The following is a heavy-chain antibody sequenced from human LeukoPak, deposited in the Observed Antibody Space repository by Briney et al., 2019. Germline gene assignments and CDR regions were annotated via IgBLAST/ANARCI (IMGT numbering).Heavy chain of an antibody. CDR1: GYTFTSYD. V-gene: IGHV1-2*02. CDR3: ARDRHYYENRPNSAHEYTLNWFDP. D-gene: IGHD3-22*01. CDR2: INPNSGAT. J-gene: IGHJ5*02. Sequence: RASVKVSCKASGYTFTSYDINWVRQAPGQGLEWMGWINPNSGATNYAQKFQGRVTMTRDTSISTAYMEVSRLRSDDTAMFYCARDRHYYENRPNSAHEYTLNWFDPWGQGTLVTVSS.